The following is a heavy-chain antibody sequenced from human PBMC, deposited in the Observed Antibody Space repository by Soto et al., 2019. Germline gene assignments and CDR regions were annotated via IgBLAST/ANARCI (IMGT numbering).Heavy chain of an antibody. CDR1: GFTFSNSW. CDR2: IKTDGSIT. D-gene: IGHD3-16*01. J-gene: IGHJ4*02. Sequence: GGSLRLSCTASGFTFSNSWMHWVRQVPGKGLEWISIIKTDGSITTYADSVKGRFTISRDNAKNTLYLQMNSLRGEDTAVYYSANSWGINDYWGQGTLVTVSS. CDR3: ANSWGINDY. V-gene: IGHV3-74*01.